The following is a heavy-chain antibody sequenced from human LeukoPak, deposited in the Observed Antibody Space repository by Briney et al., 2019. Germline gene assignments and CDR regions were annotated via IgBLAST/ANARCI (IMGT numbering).Heavy chain of an antibody. J-gene: IGHJ4*02. CDR3: AIHESSIPY. CDR1: GLTFSNYA. D-gene: IGHD1-26*01. CDR2: IRAGSGST. V-gene: IGHV3-23*01. Sequence: PGGSLRLSCAASGLTFSNYAMTWVRQAPGNGQEWVSGIRAGSGSTYYADSVKGRFTISKDNSKNTLYLQMSSLRAEDTAIYYCAIHESSIPYWGQGTLVTLSS.